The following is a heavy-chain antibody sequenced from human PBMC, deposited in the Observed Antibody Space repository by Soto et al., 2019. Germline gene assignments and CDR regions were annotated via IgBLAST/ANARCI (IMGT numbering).Heavy chain of an antibody. CDR1: GGTFSSYA. D-gene: IGHD2-2*01. CDR2: IIPIFGTA. Sequence: GASVKVSCKAFGGTFSSYAISWVRQAPGQGLEWMGGIIPIFGTANYAQKFQGRVTITADESTSTAYMELSSLRSEDTAVYYCAREIWGHIVVVPAASYYGMDVWGQGTTVTVSS. CDR3: AREIWGHIVVVPAASYYGMDV. J-gene: IGHJ6*02. V-gene: IGHV1-69*13.